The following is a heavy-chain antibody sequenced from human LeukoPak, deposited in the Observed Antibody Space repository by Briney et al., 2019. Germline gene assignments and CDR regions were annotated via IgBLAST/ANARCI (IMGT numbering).Heavy chain of an antibody. D-gene: IGHD2-21*01. V-gene: IGHV4-38-2*02. CDR1: GYSISSGYY. CDR3: ARSTVVNNLDY. CDR2: IYHSGST. Sequence: PSETLSLTCTVSGYSISSGYYWGWIRQPPGKGLEWIGSIYHSGSTYYNPSLKSRVTISEDTSKNQFSLKLSSVTAADTAVYYCARSTVVNNLDYWGQGTLVTVSS. J-gene: IGHJ4*02.